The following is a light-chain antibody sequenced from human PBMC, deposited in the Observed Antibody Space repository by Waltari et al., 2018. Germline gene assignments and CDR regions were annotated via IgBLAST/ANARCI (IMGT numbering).Light chain of an antibody. Sequence: QSALTQPASVSGSPGQSITISCTGTSSDVGRYNFVSWYQQHPGKAPQLIIYEVNKRPSGVSNRFSGSKSGNTASLTISGLQAEDESDYYCCSYAGRSTWVFGGGTK. CDR3: CSYAGRSTWV. V-gene: IGLV2-23*02. CDR2: EVN. J-gene: IGLJ3*02. CDR1: SSDVGRYNF.